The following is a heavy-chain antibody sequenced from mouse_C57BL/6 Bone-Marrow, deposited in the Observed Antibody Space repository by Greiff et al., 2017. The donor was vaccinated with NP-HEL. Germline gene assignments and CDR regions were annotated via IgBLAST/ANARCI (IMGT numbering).Heavy chain of an antibody. J-gene: IGHJ2*01. CDR1: GFTFSDYG. Sequence: DVQLQESGGGLVKPGGSLKLSCAASGFTFSDYGMHWVRQAPEKGLEWVAYISSGSSTIYYADTVKGRFTISRDNAKNTLFLQMTSLRSEDTAMYYCARDPYYYGSSYDFDYWGQGTTLTVSS. V-gene: IGHV5-17*01. D-gene: IGHD1-1*01. CDR3: ARDPYYYGSSYDFDY. CDR2: ISSGSSTI.